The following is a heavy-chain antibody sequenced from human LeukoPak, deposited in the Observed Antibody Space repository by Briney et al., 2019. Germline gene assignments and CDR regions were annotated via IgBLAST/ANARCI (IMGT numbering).Heavy chain of an antibody. CDR2: ISYDGSNK. Sequence: GRSLRLSCAASGFTFSSYAMHWVRQAPGKGLEWVAVISYDGSNKYYADSVKGRFTISRDNSKNTLYLQMNSLRAEDTAVYYCARGDDFRPPYYYYYYMDVWGKGTTVTVSS. CDR3: ARGDDFRPPYYYYYYMDV. V-gene: IGHV3-30-3*01. CDR1: GFTFSSYA. D-gene: IGHD3/OR15-3a*01. J-gene: IGHJ6*03.